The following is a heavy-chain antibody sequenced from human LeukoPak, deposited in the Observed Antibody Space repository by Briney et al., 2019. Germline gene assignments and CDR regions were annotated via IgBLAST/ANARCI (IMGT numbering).Heavy chain of an antibody. Sequence: SVKVSCKASGGTFSSYAISWVRQAPGQGLEWMGGNIPIFGTANYAQKFQGRVTITADESTSTAYMELSSLRSEDTAVYYCARRRYYYDSSGYYYYYGMDVWGQGTTVTVSS. CDR3: ARRRYYYDSSGYYYYYGMDV. D-gene: IGHD3-22*01. J-gene: IGHJ6*02. CDR2: NIPIFGTA. CDR1: GGTFSSYA. V-gene: IGHV1-69*13.